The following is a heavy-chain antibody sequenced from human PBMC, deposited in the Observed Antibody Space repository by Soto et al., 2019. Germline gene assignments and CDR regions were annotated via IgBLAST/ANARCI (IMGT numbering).Heavy chain of an antibody. J-gene: IGHJ4*02. CDR2: IRSKANSYET. CDR1: GFTFSGSA. CDR3: TRLGYDFWSGSDPADY. Sequence: EVQLVESGGGLVQPGGSLKLSCAASGFTFSGSAMHWVRQASGKGLEWVGRIRSKANSYETAYAASVKGRFTISRDDSKNTAYLQMNSLKTEDTAVYYCTRLGYDFWSGSDPADYWGQGTLVTVSS. V-gene: IGHV3-73*02. D-gene: IGHD3-3*01.